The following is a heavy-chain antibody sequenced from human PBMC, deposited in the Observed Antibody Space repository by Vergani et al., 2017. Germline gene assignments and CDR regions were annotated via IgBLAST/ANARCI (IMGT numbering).Heavy chain of an antibody. CDR1: GGSISSYY. V-gene: IGHV4-59*04. Sequence: QVQLQESGPGLVKPSETLSLTCTVSGGSISSYYWSWIRQPPGKGLEWIGYIYYSGSTYYNPSLKSRVTISVDTSKNQFSLKLSSVTAADTAVYYCATWGIKRYYDSSGYYAGWGQGTLVTVSS. J-gene: IGHJ4*02. CDR3: ATWGIKRYYDSSGYYAG. CDR2: IYYSGST. D-gene: IGHD3-22*01.